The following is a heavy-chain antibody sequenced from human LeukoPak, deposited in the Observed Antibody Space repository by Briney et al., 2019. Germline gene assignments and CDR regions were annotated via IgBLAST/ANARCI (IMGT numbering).Heavy chain of an antibody. CDR1: GFTFSSYS. V-gene: IGHV3-48*02. CDR2: ISGSSSPI. CDR3: ARVAYDILTGQNGYYFDD. Sequence: GGSLRLSCAASGFTFSSYSMIWVRQAPGKGLEWVSYISGSSSPIYYADSVEGRFTTSRDNANKSLYLQMNSLRDEDTAFYYCARVAYDILTGQNGYYFDDWGQGTLVTVSS. D-gene: IGHD3-9*01. J-gene: IGHJ4*02.